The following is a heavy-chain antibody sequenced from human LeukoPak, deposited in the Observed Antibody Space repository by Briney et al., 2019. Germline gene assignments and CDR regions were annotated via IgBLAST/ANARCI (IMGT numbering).Heavy chain of an antibody. D-gene: IGHD3-10*01. CDR1: GFTFSIYG. J-gene: IGHJ4*02. CDR3: ARAQLWFGELLPKSGIDY. V-gene: IGHV3-33*01. Sequence: PGGSLRLSRAASGFTFSIYGMHWVRQAPGKGLEWVAGIWYDGSNKYYADSVKGRFTISRDNSKNRQYLQMNSLRAEDTAVYYCARAQLWFGELLPKSGIDYWGQGTLVTVSS. CDR2: IWYDGSNK.